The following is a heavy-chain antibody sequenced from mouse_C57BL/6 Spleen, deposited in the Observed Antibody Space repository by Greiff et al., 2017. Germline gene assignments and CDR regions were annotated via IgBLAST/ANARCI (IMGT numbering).Heavy chain of an antibody. J-gene: IGHJ1*03. Sequence: QVQLKQPGAELVRPGSSVKLSCKASGYTFTSYWMDWVKQRPGQGLEWIGNIYPSDSETHYNQKFKDKATLTVDKSSSTAYMQLSSLTSEDSAVYYCARSGYSGGYFDVWGTGTTVTVSS. D-gene: IGHD3-1*01. V-gene: IGHV1-61*01. CDR3: ARSGYSGGYFDV. CDR1: GYTFTSYW. CDR2: IYPSDSET.